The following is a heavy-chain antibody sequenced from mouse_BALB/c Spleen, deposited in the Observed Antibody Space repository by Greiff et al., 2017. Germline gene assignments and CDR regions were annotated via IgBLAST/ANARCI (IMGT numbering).Heavy chain of an antibody. CDR2: IYPGDGDT. D-gene: IGHD1-1*01. CDR1: GYAFSSYW. J-gene: IGHJ4*01. CDR3: ARRGNFRDSRYAMDY. V-gene: IGHV1-80*01. Sequence: QVQLQQSGAELVRPGASVKISCKASGYAFSSYWMNWVKQRPGQGLEWIGQIYPGDGDTNYNGKFKGKATLTADKSSSTAYMQLSSLTSEDSAVYFCARRGNFRDSRYAMDYGGQGTSVTVSS.